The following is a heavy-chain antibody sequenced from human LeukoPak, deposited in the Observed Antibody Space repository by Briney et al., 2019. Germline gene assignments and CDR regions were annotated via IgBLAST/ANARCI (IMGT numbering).Heavy chain of an antibody. J-gene: IGHJ4*02. CDR3: VTDRDNSDWQKRFDS. CDR2: INQDASEI. V-gene: IGHV3-7*04. D-gene: IGHD2-21*02. Sequence: GGSLRLSCAASGFTFSTYWMNWYRQAPGKGLEWVGNINQDASEINYVDSVRGRFTISRDNAKNSLHLQMNSLRAEDTAVYYCVTDRDNSDWQKRFDSWGQRTLVSVSS. CDR1: GFTFSTYW.